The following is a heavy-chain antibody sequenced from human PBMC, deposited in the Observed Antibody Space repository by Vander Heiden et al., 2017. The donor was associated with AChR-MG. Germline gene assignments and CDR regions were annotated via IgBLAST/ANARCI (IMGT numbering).Heavy chain of an antibody. CDR2: SYPGDADT. CDR3: ARCPDYDIGTGDTLGWFDP. V-gene: IGHV5-51*03. Sequence: EVQLVQSGAEVKQPGESLKISCKGSGYSFTSYWIGWVRQLPGKGLEWMGISYPGDADTRYSPYFQGQVTISADKSISTAYLQGSSLKASETAMYYCARCPDYDIGTGDTLGWFDPWGQGTLVTVSS. D-gene: IGHD3-9*01. J-gene: IGHJ5*02. CDR1: GYSFTSYW.